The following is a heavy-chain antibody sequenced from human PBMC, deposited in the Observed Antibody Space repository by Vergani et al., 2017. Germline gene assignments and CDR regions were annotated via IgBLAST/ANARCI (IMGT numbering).Heavy chain of an antibody. CDR2: ISSSGSTI. V-gene: IGHV3-48*03. D-gene: IGHD2-2*01. CDR3: ARDRGWNGVMVVPAAFDY. J-gene: IGHJ4*02. CDR1: GFTFSSYE. Sequence: VQLVESGGGLVQPGGSLRLSCAASGFTFSSYEMNWVRQAPGTGLEWVSYISSSGSTIYYADSVKGRFTISRDNAKNSLYLQMNSLRAEDTAVYYCARDRGWNGVMVVPAAFDYWGQGTLVTVSS.